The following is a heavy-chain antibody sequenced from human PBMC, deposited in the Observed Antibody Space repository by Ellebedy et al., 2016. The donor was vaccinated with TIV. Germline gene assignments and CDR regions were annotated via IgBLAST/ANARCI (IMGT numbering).Heavy chain of an antibody. J-gene: IGHJ4*02. V-gene: IGHV3-9*01. CDR3: ARDKGSGWFFFDY. CDR2: ISWNSGSI. Sequence: GGSLRLXXAASGFTFADYAMHWVRQALGKGLEWVSGISWNSGSIGYADSVKGRFTISRDNSKNTLYLQMNSLRAEDTAIYYCARDKGSGWFFFDYWGQGTLVTVSS. CDR1: GFTFADYA. D-gene: IGHD6-19*01.